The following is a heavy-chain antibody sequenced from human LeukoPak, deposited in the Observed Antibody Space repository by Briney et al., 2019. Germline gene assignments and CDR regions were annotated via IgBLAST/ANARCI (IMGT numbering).Heavy chain of an antibody. Sequence: ASVKVSCKASGFRFSSFGVSWVRQAPGQGLEWMGWISDYFGVTHYAEKFEDRVTMTVDTSTTTVYMELRSLKYDDTAIYYCARDSDYSGNGNGDWFDPWGQGTVVIVSS. V-gene: IGHV1-18*04. J-gene: IGHJ5*02. CDR2: ISDYFGVT. D-gene: IGHD4-11*01. CDR3: ARDSDYSGNGNGDWFDP. CDR1: GFRFSSFG.